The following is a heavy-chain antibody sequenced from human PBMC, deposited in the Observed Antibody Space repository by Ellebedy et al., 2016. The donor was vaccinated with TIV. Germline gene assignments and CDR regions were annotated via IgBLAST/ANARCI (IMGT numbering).Heavy chain of an antibody. J-gene: IGHJ3*01. Sequence: ASVKVSCXTSGFNFNIYSIHWLRQAPGHSLEWLGWVGGDKGNTEYSPKFQGRVTLTRRTSTATAYMELSGLRPEDTATYFCAWVSNYAFDLWGQGTMVAVTS. CDR1: GFNFNIYS. CDR2: VGGDKGNT. V-gene: IGHV1-3*01. CDR3: AWVSNYAFDL. D-gene: IGHD5-24*01.